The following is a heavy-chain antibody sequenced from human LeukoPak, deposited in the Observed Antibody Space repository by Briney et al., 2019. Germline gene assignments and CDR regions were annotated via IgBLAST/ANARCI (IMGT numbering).Heavy chain of an antibody. CDR2: IYHSGST. D-gene: IGHD3-22*01. V-gene: IGHV4-38-2*02. CDR1: GYSISSGYY. Sequence: SETLSLTCTVSGYSISSGYYWGWIRQPPGKGLEWIGSIYHSGSTYYNPSLKSRVTISVDTSKNQFSLKLSSVTAADTAVYYCARLTYYYDSSGYPYWYFDLWGRGTLVTVSS. J-gene: IGHJ2*01. CDR3: ARLTYYYDSSGYPYWYFDL.